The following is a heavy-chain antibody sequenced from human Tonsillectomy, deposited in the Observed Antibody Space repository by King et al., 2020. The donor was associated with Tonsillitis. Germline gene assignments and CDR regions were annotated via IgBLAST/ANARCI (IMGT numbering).Heavy chain of an antibody. J-gene: IGHJ3*01. CDR3: AHQRSDNGAGSFRYLEDAFDL. CDR2: IYCEDDK. Sequence: TLKESGPTLLKPTQTLTLTCTFSGFSLSTRGEGVAWVRQTPGKGPECLAVIYCEDDKRYSPSLKGRLTITKDTSKNQVVLIMTNVDPVDTATYFCAHQRSDNGAGSFRYLEDAFDLWGQGTRVTVSS. V-gene: IGHV2-5*02. D-gene: IGHD3-16*02. CDR1: GFSLSTRGEG.